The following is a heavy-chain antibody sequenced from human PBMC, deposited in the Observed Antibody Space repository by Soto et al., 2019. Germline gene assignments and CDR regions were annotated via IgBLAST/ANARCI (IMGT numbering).Heavy chain of an antibody. J-gene: IGHJ6*02. CDR3: AREYSSSSDDYYYGMDV. Sequence: GGSLRLSCAASGFTFSSYAMHWVRQAPGKGLEWVAVISYDGSNKYYADSVKGRFTISRDNSKNTLYLQMNSLRAEDTAVYYCAREYSSSSDDYYYGMDVWGQGTTVTVSS. D-gene: IGHD6-6*01. V-gene: IGHV3-30-3*01. CDR1: GFTFSSYA. CDR2: ISYDGSNK.